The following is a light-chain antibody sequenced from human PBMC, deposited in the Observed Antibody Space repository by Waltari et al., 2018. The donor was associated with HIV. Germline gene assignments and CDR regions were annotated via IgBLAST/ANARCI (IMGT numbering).Light chain of an antibody. Sequence: QSALTQPASVSGSPGQSITVSCTGTSSDVGGSNYVSWYQQHPGKAPKLLIYDVNKRPSGVSDRFSGSKSGNTASLTISGLQAEDEAHYYCSSYTSSSTPYVIFGGGTKLTVL. CDR1: SSDVGGSNY. J-gene: IGLJ2*01. CDR2: DVN. V-gene: IGLV2-14*01. CDR3: SSYTSSSTPYVI.